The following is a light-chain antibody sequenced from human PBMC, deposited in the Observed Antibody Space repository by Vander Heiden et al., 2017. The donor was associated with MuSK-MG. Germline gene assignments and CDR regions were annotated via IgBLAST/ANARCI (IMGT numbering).Light chain of an antibody. J-gene: IGLJ1*01. Sequence: QSALTQPASVSGSPGQSITFPCTGISSDVGGYNHVPWYQQLPGKSPKLMIYAVSNRPSGVSNRFSGSKSGNTASLTISGLQAEDEADYYCFSYTSSNTYVFGAGTKVTVL. CDR2: AVS. CDR3: FSYTSSNTYV. CDR1: SSDVGGYNH. V-gene: IGLV2-14*01.